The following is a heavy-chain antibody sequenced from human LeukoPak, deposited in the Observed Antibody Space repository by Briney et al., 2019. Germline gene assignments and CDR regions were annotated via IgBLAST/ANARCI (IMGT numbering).Heavy chain of an antibody. CDR3: ARARGYPTGHAFDI. D-gene: IGHD3-9*01. CDR2: IYYSGST. V-gene: IGHV4-59*06. Sequence: SETLFLTCTVSGGSISSYYWSWIRQHPGKGLEWIGYIYYSGSTYYNPSLKSRVTISVDTSKNQFSLKLSSVTAADTAVYYCARARGYPTGHAFDIWGQGTMVTVSS. J-gene: IGHJ3*02. CDR1: GGSISSYY.